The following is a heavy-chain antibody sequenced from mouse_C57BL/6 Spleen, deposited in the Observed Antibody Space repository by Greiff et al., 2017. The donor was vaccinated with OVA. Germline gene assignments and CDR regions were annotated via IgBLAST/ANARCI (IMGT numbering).Heavy chain of an antibody. D-gene: IGHD1-1*01. V-gene: IGHV1-64*01. Sequence: VKLQQPGAELVKPGASVKLSCKASGYTFTSYWMHWVKQRPGQGLEWIGMIHPNSGSTNYNEKFKSKATLTVDKSSSTAYMQLSSLTSEDSAVYYCARWGLLGAMDYWGQGTSVTVSS. CDR2: IHPNSGST. J-gene: IGHJ4*01. CDR1: GYTFTSYW. CDR3: ARWGLLGAMDY.